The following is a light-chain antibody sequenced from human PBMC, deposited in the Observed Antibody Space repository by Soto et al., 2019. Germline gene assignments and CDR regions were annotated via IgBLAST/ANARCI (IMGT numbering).Light chain of an antibody. CDR1: SSDVGSYNL. CDR3: CSYAGSSTLKV. J-gene: IGLJ1*01. CDR2: EVS. V-gene: IGLV2-23*02. Sequence: QSVLTQPASVSGSPGQSITISCTGTSSDVGSYNLVSWYQQYPGKAPKLMIYEVSKRPSGVSNRFSGSKSSNTASLTISGLQAEDEADYYCCSYAGSSTLKVFGTGTKVTV.